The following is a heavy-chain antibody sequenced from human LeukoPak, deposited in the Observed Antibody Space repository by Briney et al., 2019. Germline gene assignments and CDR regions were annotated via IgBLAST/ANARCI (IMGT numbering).Heavy chain of an antibody. V-gene: IGHV3-30*03. Sequence: GRSLRLSCAASGFTFSSYGMHWVRQAPGKGLEWVAVISYDGSNKYYADSVKGRFTISRDNSKNTLYLQMNSLRAEDTAVYYCAGAEMSLRSLDVWGKGTTVTVSS. D-gene: IGHD3-3*01. J-gene: IGHJ6*04. CDR2: ISYDGSNK. CDR1: GFTFSSYG. CDR3: AGAEMSLRSLDV.